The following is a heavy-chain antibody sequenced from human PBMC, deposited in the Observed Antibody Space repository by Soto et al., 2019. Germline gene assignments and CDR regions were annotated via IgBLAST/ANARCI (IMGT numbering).Heavy chain of an antibody. CDR1: GGSISSSSYY. CDR2: IYYSGST. D-gene: IGHD3-10*01. J-gene: IGHJ4*02. Sequence: QLHLQESGPGLVKPSETLSLTCNVSGGSISSSSYYWGWIRQHPGKGLEWIGSIYYSGSTYYNPSLKTRVTIFEDTSNNQFSLKLSSVTAAVTTVYYRARRVLGDGSGSSIYFDYWGQSTLVIVSS. CDR3: ARRVLGDGSGSSIYFDY. V-gene: IGHV4-39*01.